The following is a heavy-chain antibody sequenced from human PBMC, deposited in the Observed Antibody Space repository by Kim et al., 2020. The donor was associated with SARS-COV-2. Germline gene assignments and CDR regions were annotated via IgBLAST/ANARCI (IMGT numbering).Heavy chain of an antibody. CDR2: IYYSGST. V-gene: IGHV4-61*01. D-gene: IGHD2-2*02. CDR3: ARARAVVVPAAILFDYGMDV. Sequence: SETLSLTCTVSGGSVSSGSYYWSWIRQPPGKGLEWIGYIYYSGSTNYNPSLKSRVTISVDTSKNQFSLKLSSVTAADTAVYYCARARAVVVPAAILFDYGMDVWGQGTTVTVSS. CDR1: GGSVSSGSYY. J-gene: IGHJ6*02.